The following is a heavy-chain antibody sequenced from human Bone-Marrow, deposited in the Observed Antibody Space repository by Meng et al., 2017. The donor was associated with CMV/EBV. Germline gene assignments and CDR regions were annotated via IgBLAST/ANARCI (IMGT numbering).Heavy chain of an antibody. CDR1: GFTFSSYG. Sequence: GGSLRLSCAASGFTFSSYGMHWVRQAPGKGLEWVAFIRYDGSNKYYADSVKGRFTISRDNSKNTLYLQMNSLRAEDTAVYYCARDSGSPEHYYYGMDVWGQGTTVTVSS. CDR3: ARDSGSPEHYYYGMDV. CDR2: IRYDGSNK. V-gene: IGHV3-30*02. D-gene: IGHD1-26*01. J-gene: IGHJ6*02.